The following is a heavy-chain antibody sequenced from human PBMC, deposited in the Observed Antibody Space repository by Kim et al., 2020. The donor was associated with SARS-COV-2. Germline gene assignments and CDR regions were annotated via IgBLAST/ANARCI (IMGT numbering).Heavy chain of an antibody. CDR3: ARGLQYSFDF. CDR2: IRSGGGAI. V-gene: IGHV3-48*02. J-gene: IGHJ4*02. Sequence: GGSLRLSCTASGFRFSDYSMNWVRQAPGKGLEWVSYIRSGGGAIFYADSVRGRFIISRDDAKNSLFLHMNSLRDEDMANYYCARGLQYSFDFWGQGILVTVSS. D-gene: IGHD1-1*01. CDR1: GFRFSDYS.